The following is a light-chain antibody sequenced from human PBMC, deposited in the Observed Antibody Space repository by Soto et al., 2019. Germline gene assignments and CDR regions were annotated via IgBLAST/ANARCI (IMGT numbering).Light chain of an antibody. CDR1: QSVSRN. CDR2: GVS. J-gene: IGKJ4*01. Sequence: EIVMTQSPATLSVSPGERATLSCRASQSVSRNLAWYQQKPGQAPRLLIYGVSTRATGIPARFSGSGFGTEFTLTISSLQSEDFAVYYCQQSNNFFTFGGGTKVEI. CDR3: QQSNNFFT. V-gene: IGKV3-15*01.